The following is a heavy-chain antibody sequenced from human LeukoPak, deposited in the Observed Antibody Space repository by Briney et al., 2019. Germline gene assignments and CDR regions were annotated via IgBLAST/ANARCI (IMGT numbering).Heavy chain of an antibody. Sequence: SETLSLTCTVSGGSISSSSYYWGWLRQPPGKGLEWIGSVYYIGASYYNPSLKSRVTISIDTSKNHFSLNLTSVTAADTAVYYCARGAPPQNWGQGALVTVSS. CDR1: GGSISSSSYY. J-gene: IGHJ4*02. CDR3: ARGAPPQN. V-gene: IGHV4-39*07. CDR2: VYYIGAS.